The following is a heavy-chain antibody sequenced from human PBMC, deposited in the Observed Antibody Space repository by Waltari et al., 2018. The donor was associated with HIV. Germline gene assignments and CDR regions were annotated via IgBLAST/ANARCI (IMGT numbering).Heavy chain of an antibody. D-gene: IGHD6-19*01. V-gene: IGHV3-21*01. CDR2: IGSLQNFI. Sequence: EVRLLESGGGLVRPGGSRRLSCEASGFRFGDYTMNWVRQGPGKGLEWVASIGSLQNFIHYADSVKGRFTVSRDNAKNSLYLQMNSLTAEDTAVYYCARGPSSGWSWFDPWGQGTLVTVSS. CDR3: ARGPSSGWSWFDP. CDR1: GFRFGDYT. J-gene: IGHJ5*02.